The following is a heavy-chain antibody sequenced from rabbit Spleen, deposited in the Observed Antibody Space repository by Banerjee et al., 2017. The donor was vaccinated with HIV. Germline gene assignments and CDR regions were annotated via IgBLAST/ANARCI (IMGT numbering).Heavy chain of an antibody. CDR3: ARDTGSSFSSYGMDL. V-gene: IGHV1S40*01. Sequence: QSLEESGGDLVKPEGSLTLTCTASGFSFSSSYYICWVRQAPGKGLEWIACIRGGSSSGFTYSATWAKGRFTVSKTSSTTVTLQMTSLTVADTATYFCARDTGSSFSSYGMDLWGPGTLVTVS. D-gene: IGHD8-1*01. CDR2: IRGGSSSGFT. J-gene: IGHJ6*01. CDR1: GFSFSSSYY.